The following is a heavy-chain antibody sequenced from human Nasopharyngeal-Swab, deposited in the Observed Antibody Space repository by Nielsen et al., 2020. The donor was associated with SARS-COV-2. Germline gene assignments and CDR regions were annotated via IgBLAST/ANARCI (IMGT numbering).Heavy chain of an antibody. Sequence: SETLSLTCTVSRRSISSYYWSWIRQPPGKGLEWIGYIYYSGSTNYNPSLKSRVTISVDTSKNQFSLKLSSVTAADTAVYYCARAVEDGSGWYWFDPWGQGTLGTVSS. CDR1: RRSISSYY. CDR3: ARAVEDGSGWYWFDP. CDR2: IYYSGST. D-gene: IGHD6-19*01. J-gene: IGHJ5*02. V-gene: IGHV4-59*01.